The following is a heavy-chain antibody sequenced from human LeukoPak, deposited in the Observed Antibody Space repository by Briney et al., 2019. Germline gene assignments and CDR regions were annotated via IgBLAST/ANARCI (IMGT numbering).Heavy chain of an antibody. CDR1: GGSISSYY. CDR3: ARGSITIFGVES. Sequence: SETLSLTGTVSGGSISSYYWSWIRQPPGKGLEWIGYIYYSGSTNYNPSLKSRVTISVDTSKNQFSLKLRSVTAADTAVYYCARGSITIFGVESWGQGTLVTVSS. CDR2: IYYSGST. J-gene: IGHJ4*02. D-gene: IGHD3-3*01. V-gene: IGHV4-59*01.